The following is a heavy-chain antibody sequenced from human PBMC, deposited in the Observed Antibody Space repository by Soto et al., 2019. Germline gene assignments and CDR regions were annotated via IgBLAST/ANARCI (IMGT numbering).Heavy chain of an antibody. CDR3: ARALFPIYSESYQGSWYYFDY. J-gene: IGHJ4*02. Sequence: QVQLVQSGGEVKKPGASVKVSCKASGYILSSYGISWVRQAPGQVLEWMGWISGYNGNTNYAQNLQGRVTMTTDTSTSTAYMELRSLRSDDTAVYYCARALFPIYSESYQGSWYYFDYWGQGTLVTVSS. V-gene: IGHV1-18*01. D-gene: IGHD1-26*01. CDR1: GYILSSYG. CDR2: ISGYNGNT.